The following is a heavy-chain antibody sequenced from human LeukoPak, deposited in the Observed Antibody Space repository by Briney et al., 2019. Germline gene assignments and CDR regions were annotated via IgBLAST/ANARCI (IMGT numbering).Heavy chain of an antibody. J-gene: IGHJ6*03. CDR2: ISSSISTI. D-gene: IGHD1-14*01. Sequence: GGSLRLSCAASGFTFSSYSMNWVRQAPGKGLEWVSYISSSISTIYYADSVKGRFTISRDNAKNSLYLQMNSLRAEDTAVYYCARDSRTPVLYYYYYMDVWGKGTTVTVSS. CDR3: ARDSRTPVLYYYYYMDV. V-gene: IGHV3-48*04. CDR1: GFTFSSYS.